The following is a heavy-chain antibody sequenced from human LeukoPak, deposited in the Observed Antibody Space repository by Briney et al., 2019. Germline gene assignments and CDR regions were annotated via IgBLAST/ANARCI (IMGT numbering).Heavy chain of an antibody. V-gene: IGHV4-34*01. D-gene: IGHD6-6*01. CDR3: AADSSSRDY. CDR1: GGSFSGYY. CDR2: INHSGST. Sequence: KPSETLSLTCAVYGGSFSGYYWSWIRKPPGKGLEWIGEINHSGSTNYNPSLKSRVTISVDTSKNQFSLKLSSVTSADTAVYCCAADSSSRDYWGQGTLVTVSS. J-gene: IGHJ4*02.